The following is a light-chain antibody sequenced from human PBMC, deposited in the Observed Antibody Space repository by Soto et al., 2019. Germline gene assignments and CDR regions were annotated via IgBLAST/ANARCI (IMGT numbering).Light chain of an antibody. J-gene: IGKJ4*01. V-gene: IGKV1-6*01. CDR2: AAS. CDR3: LQDYNYPLT. CDR1: QGIKND. Sequence: AIQMTQFPSSLSASVGDRVTITCRASQGIKNDLGWYQQKPGKAPKLLIYAASSLQSGVPSRFSGSGSGTDFTLTISSLQPEDFATYYCLQDYNYPLTFGGGTKVEIK.